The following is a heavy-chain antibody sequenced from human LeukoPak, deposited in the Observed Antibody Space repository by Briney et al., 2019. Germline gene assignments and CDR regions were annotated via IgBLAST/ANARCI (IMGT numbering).Heavy chain of an antibody. CDR2: INHSGST. V-gene: IGHV4-34*01. Sequence: NPSETLSLTCAVYGGSFSGYYWSWIRQPPGKGLEWIGEINHSGSTNYNPSLKSRVTISVDTSKNQFSLKLSSVTAADTAVYYCATQTLRGYCSSTSCSPLDYWGQGTLVAVSS. CDR3: ATQTLRGYCSSTSCSPLDY. J-gene: IGHJ4*02. D-gene: IGHD2-2*01. CDR1: GGSFSGYY.